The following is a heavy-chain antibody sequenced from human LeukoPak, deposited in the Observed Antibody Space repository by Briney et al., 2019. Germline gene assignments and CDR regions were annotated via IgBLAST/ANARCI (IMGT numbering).Heavy chain of an antibody. Sequence: SETLSLTCTVSGGSISDYYWSWIRQPPGKGLEWIGYIYYSGSTNYNPSLKSRVTISVDTSENQFSLKLNSVTAADTAVYYCARGFSGYYSFDYWGQGTLVTVSS. D-gene: IGHD3-22*01. CDR3: ARGFSGYYSFDY. CDR1: GGSISDYY. V-gene: IGHV4-59*01. CDR2: IYYSGST. J-gene: IGHJ4*02.